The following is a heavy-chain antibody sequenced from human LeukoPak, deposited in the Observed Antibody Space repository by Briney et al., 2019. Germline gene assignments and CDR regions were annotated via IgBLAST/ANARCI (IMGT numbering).Heavy chain of an antibody. Sequence: GGSLRLSCAASGFTFNNYSMSCVRQAPGKGLEWVSTITGSGGRTYYADSVKVRFTISRDNSKNTLYLQMDSLRADDTAVYYCANSSLVVPYDYWGQGTLVTVSS. D-gene: IGHD6-6*01. CDR1: GFTFNNYS. CDR3: ANSSLVVPYDY. J-gene: IGHJ4*02. CDR2: ITGSGGRT. V-gene: IGHV3-23*01.